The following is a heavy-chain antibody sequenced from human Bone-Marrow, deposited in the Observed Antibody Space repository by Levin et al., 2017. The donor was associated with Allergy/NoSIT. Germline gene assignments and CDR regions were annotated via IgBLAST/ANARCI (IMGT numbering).Heavy chain of an antibody. CDR3: ARGAYCGGDCYSPDY. D-gene: IGHD2-21*02. J-gene: IGHJ4*02. V-gene: IGHV1-18*01. CDR2: ISAYDDDT. CDR1: GYTFTSFA. Sequence: GESLKISCKASGYTFTSFAISWVRQAPGQGLEWMGWISAYDDDTNYARNFQDRVTMTTDTSTNTAYMELRSLRSDDTAVYYCARGAYCGGDCYSPDYWGQGTLVTVSS.